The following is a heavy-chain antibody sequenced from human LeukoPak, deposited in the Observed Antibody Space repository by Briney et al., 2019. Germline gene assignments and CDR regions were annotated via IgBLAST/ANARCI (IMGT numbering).Heavy chain of an antibody. CDR3: ARRYTIFGVITIDY. V-gene: IGHV5-51*01. CDR2: IYPSNSDT. CDR1: GYSFTIYW. Sequence: GESLKISCKGFGYSFTIYWIAWVRQMPGKGLEWMGLIYPSNSDTKYSPSFQGQVTISADKSISTAYLQWSNLKASDTAMYYCARRYTIFGVITIDYSGQGTLVTVSS. D-gene: IGHD3-3*01. J-gene: IGHJ4*02.